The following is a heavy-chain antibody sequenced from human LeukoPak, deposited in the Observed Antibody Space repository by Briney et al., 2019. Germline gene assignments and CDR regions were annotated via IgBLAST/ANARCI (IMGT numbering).Heavy chain of an antibody. J-gene: IGHJ4*02. CDR2: IYYSGST. D-gene: IGHD3-22*01. V-gene: IGHV4-59*01. CDR3: ARDLTDSSGYYPWVE. CDR1: GGSFSGYY. Sequence: PSETLSLTCAVYGGSFSGYYWSWIRQPPGKGLEWIGYIYYSGSTNYNPSLKSRVTISVDTSKNQFSLKLSSVTAADTAVYYCARDLTDSSGYYPWVEWGQGTLVTVSS.